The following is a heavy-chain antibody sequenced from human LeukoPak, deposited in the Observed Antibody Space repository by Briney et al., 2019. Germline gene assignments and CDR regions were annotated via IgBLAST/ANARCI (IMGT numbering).Heavy chain of an antibody. Sequence: SDPTLANTTQTLTLTCTFSGFSLSTSGEGVGWIGQPTAKALEWLAFIYWDDGRRNNASLKSRLTIPKDNSKTQVLLTMTSMDPVDTATYFCAHRLPSGGRFDYWGQGTLVTVSS. CDR3: AHRLPSGGRFDY. J-gene: IGHJ4*02. D-gene: IGHD3-16*01. CDR2: IYWDDGR. V-gene: IGHV2-5*02. CDR1: GFSLSTSGEG.